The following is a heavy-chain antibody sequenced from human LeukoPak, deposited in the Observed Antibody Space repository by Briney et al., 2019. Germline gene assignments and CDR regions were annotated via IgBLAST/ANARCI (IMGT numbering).Heavy chain of an antibody. Sequence: PGGSLTLSCAASGFTFSSYWMHWVRQVPGKGLVWVSRINENGRTTSYADSVKGRFMISRDNAKNTVYLQMTSLRAEDTAIYYCARDWAAHYFDYWGQGILVTISS. CDR2: INENGRTT. CDR1: GFTFSSYW. J-gene: IGHJ4*02. D-gene: IGHD3-16*01. CDR3: ARDWAAHYFDY. V-gene: IGHV3-74*01.